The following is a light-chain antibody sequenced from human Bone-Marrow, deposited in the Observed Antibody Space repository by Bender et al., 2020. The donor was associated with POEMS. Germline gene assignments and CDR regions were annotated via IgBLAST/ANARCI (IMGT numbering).Light chain of an antibody. CDR3: CAFTAIKTFVYV. Sequence: QSALTQPASVSGSPGQSITISCTGSSSDVGEYNFVSWYQQPPGKAPKLIIYEGTKRPSGVSDRFSGSKSGNTASLTVSGLRAEDAAVYFCCAFTAIKTFVYVFATGTTVRVL. J-gene: IGLJ1*01. CDR2: EGT. V-gene: IGLV2-23*03. CDR1: SSDVGEYNF.